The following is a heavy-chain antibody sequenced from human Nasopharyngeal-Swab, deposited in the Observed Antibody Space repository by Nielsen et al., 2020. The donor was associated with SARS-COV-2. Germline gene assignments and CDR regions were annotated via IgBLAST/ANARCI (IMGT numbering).Heavy chain of an antibody. CDR2: IKQDGSEK. V-gene: IGHV3-7*03. D-gene: IGHD2-15*01. J-gene: IGHJ4*02. Sequence: WIRQPPGKGLEWVANIKQDGSEKHYVDSVKGRFTISRDNAKNSLYLQMNSLRAEDTAVYYCARETRFGYCSGGSCYGDFDYWGQGTLVTVSS. CDR3: ARETRFGYCSGGSCYGDFDY.